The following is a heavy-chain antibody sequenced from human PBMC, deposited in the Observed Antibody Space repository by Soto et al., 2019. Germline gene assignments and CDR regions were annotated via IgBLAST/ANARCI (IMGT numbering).Heavy chain of an antibody. J-gene: IGHJ6*02. CDR3: ARGRPDRKNYYYYYGMDV. Sequence: SSETLSLTCAVYGGSFSGYYWGWIRQPPGKGLEWIGEINHSGSTNYNPSLKSRVTISVDTSKNQFSLKLSSVTAADTAVYYCARGRPDRKNYYYYYGMDVWGQGTTVTVSS. V-gene: IGHV4-34*01. CDR1: GGSFSGYY. CDR2: INHSGST.